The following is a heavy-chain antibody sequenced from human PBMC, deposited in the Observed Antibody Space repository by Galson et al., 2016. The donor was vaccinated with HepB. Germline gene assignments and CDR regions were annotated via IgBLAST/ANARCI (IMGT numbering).Heavy chain of an antibody. Sequence: QSGAEVTKPGESLKISCRASGSTFTTSWIGWVRLMPGKGLEWMAMIYPGNFDTRHSPSFQGHVTISADKSISTAYLQWRTLEASDTAIYYCVRLGLGDRYFDLWGRGTRITVSS. CDR2: IYPGNFDT. J-gene: IGHJ2*01. D-gene: IGHD3/OR15-3a*01. CDR3: VRLGLGDRYFDL. V-gene: IGHV5-51*01. CDR1: GSTFTTSW.